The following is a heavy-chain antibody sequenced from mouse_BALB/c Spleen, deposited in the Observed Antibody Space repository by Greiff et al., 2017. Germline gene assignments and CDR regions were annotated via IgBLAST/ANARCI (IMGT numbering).Heavy chain of an antibody. CDR1: GYSITSDYA. V-gene: IGHV3-2*02. Sequence: EVKLVESGPGLVKPSQSLSLTCTVTGYSITSDYAWNWIRQFPGNKLEWMGYISYSGSTSYNPSLKSRISITRDTSKNQFFLQLNSVTTEDTATYYCARDDYDDAMDYWGQGTSVTVSS. J-gene: IGHJ4*01. D-gene: IGHD2-4*01. CDR3: ARDDYDDAMDY. CDR2: ISYSGST.